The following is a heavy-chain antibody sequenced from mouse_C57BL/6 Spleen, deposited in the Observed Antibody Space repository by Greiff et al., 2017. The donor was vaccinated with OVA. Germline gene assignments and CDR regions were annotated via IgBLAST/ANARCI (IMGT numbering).Heavy chain of an antibody. CDR2: IYPRSGNT. Sequence: QVQLKESGAELARPGASVKLSCKASGYTFTSYGISWVKQRTGQGLEWIGEIYPRSGNTYYNEKFKGKATLTADKSSSTAYMELRSLTSEDSAVYFCARYASYDDYAMDYWGQGTSVTVSS. CDR3: ARYASYDDYAMDY. D-gene: IGHD2-12*01. CDR1: GYTFTSYG. V-gene: IGHV1-81*01. J-gene: IGHJ4*01.